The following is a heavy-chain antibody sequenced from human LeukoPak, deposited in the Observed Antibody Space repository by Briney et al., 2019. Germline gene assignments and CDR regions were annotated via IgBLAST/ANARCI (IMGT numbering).Heavy chain of an antibody. Sequence: ASVKVSCKASGGTFSSYAISWVRQAPGQGLEWMGGIIPIFGTANYAQKFRGRVTITADESTSTAYMELSSLRSEDTAVYYCARDLYGGNSRYAAWGQGTLVTVSS. V-gene: IGHV1-69*13. CDR2: IIPIFGTA. CDR1: GGTFSSYA. CDR3: ARDLYGGNSRYAA. J-gene: IGHJ5*02. D-gene: IGHD4-23*01.